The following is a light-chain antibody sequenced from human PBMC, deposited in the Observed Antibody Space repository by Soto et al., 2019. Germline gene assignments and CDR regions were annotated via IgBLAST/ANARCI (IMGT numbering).Light chain of an antibody. J-gene: IGKJ2*01. Sequence: EMVLTQSPGTLSLSPGERATLSCRASHNFSSSYLAWYQHKPGQPPRLLIYGAANRAAGIPDRFSASWSGTDFSHTIRRLAPEDFAVYFCQQYGSSPRCSFGQGTKLEIK. CDR1: HNFSSSY. CDR2: GAA. V-gene: IGKV3-20*01. CDR3: QQYGSSPRCS.